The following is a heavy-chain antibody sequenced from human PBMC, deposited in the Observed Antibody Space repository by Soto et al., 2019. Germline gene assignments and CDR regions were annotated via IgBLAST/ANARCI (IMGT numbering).Heavy chain of an antibody. CDR1: GGTFSSYA. Sequence: SVKVSCKASGGTFSSYAISCVRQAPGQGLEWMGGIIPIFGKAKYSQKFQGRVTITRDASASTAYMELSSLRSEDTAAYYCARLILYGSGSYYKTFDAFDIWGQGTMVTVSS. D-gene: IGHD3-10*01. CDR2: IIPIFGKA. V-gene: IGHV1-69*05. J-gene: IGHJ3*02. CDR3: ARLILYGSGSYYKTFDAFDI.